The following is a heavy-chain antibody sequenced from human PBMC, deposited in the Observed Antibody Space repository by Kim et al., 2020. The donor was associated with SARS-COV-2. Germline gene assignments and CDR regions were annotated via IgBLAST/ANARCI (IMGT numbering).Heavy chain of an antibody. Sequence: SETLSLTCAVYGGSFSGYYWSWIRQPPGKGLEWIGEINHSGSTNYNPSLKSRVTISVDTSKNQFSLKLSSVTAADTAVYYCARGHGRHYGSGSYYQYWG. J-gene: IGHJ4*01. CDR3: ARGHGRHYGSGSYYQY. CDR2: INHSGST. CDR1: GGSFSGYY. D-gene: IGHD3-10*01. V-gene: IGHV4-34*01.